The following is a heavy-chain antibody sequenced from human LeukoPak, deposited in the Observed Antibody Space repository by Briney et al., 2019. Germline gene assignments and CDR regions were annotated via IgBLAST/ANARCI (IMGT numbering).Heavy chain of an antibody. D-gene: IGHD3-22*01. CDR1: GYTFTSYG. V-gene: IGHV1-18*01. CDR2: ISAYNGNT. CDR3: ARMYYYDSSGYYYYFDY. J-gene: IGHJ4*02. Sequence: ALVKVSCKASGYTFTSYGISWVRQAPGQGLEWMGWISAYNGNTNYAQKLQGRVTMTTDTSTSTAYMELRSLRSDDTAVYYCARMYYYDSSGYYYYFDYWGQGTLVTVSS.